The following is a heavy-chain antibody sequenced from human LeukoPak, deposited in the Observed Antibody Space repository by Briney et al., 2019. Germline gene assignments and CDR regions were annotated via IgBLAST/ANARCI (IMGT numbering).Heavy chain of an antibody. CDR2: IYDSGST. Sequence: SETLSLTCTVSGGSISSYYWNWIRQPPGKGLEWIGCIYDSGSTNYDPSLKSRVTISVETSKNQFSPKLNSVTAADTAVYYCARDSEYYYGSGSLGVVYYGMDVWGQGTTVTVSS. J-gene: IGHJ6*02. CDR1: GGSISSYY. D-gene: IGHD3-10*01. CDR3: ARDSEYYYGSGSLGVVYYGMDV. V-gene: IGHV4-59*01.